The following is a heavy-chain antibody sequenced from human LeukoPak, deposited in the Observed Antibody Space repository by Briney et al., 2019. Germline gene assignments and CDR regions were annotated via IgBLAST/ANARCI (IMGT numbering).Heavy chain of an antibody. V-gene: IGHV3-33*01. Sequence: GGSLRLSCVASGFTFKSYGMHWVRQAPGKGLEWVAIVWYDGGNKYYADFVKGRFTTSRDNSKNTLYLQMNSLRADGTAVYYCARVSGYSGTWYVDYWGQGTLVTVSS. CDR3: ARVSGYSGTWYVDY. J-gene: IGHJ4*02. CDR2: VWYDGGNK. D-gene: IGHD6-13*01. CDR1: GFTFKSYG.